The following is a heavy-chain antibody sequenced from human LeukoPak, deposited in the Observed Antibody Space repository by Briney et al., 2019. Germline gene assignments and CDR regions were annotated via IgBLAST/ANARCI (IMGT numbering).Heavy chain of an antibody. CDR3: ARDPGDCSSTSCSAEG. CDR2: IYSGGST. J-gene: IGHJ4*02. V-gene: IGHV3-53*01. D-gene: IGHD2-2*01. Sequence: GGSLRLSCAASGFTVSSNYMSWVRQAPGKGLEWVSVIYSGGSTYYADSVKGRFTISRDNSKSTLYLQMNSLRAEDTAVYYCARDPGDCSSTSCSAEGWGQGTLVTVSS. CDR1: GFTVSSNY.